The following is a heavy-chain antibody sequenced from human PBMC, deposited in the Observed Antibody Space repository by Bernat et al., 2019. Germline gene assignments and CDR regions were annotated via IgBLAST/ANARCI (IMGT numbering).Heavy chain of an antibody. J-gene: IGHJ3*01. CDR2: IKSDGSAK. CDR3: ERYPGWGALDR. D-gene: IGHD3-16*01. Sequence: EVQLVQSGAALVQPGGSLRLSCAASGFTFLSHWMCWLRQAPGKGLEWVANIKSDGSAKYYVDSVKGRFTISRDNVNNSLYLQMNSLRADDTAVYYCERYPGWGALDRWGQVKMVHVSS. V-gene: IGHV3-7*03. CDR1: GFTFLSHW.